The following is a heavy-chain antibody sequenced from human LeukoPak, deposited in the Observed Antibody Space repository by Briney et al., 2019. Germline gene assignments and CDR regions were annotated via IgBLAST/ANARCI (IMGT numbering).Heavy chain of an antibody. Sequence: GGSLRLSCAASGLTFSTYSMNWVRQAPGKGLEWVSSISSSSSNIYYADSLRGRFTISRDNAKNSLYLQMNSLRAEDTAVYYCAAAAGTDDAFDIWGQGTMVTVSS. V-gene: IGHV3-21*01. D-gene: IGHD6-13*01. CDR2: ISSSSSNI. CDR3: AAAAGTDDAFDI. J-gene: IGHJ3*02. CDR1: GLTFSTYS.